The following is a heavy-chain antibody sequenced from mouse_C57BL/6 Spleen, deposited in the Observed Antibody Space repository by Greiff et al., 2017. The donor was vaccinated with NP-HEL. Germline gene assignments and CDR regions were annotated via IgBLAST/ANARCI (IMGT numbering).Heavy chain of an antibody. CDR1: GFTFSSYT. CDR3: ARHPFYYGSSYGYFDY. D-gene: IGHD1-1*01. Sequence: DVKLVESGGGLVKPGGSLKLSCAASGFTFSSYTMSWVRQTPEKRLEWVATISGGGGNTYYPDSVKGRFTISRDNAKNTLYLQMSSLRSEDTALYYCARHPFYYGSSYGYFDYWGQGTTLTVSS. J-gene: IGHJ2*01. CDR2: ISGGGGNT. V-gene: IGHV5-9*01.